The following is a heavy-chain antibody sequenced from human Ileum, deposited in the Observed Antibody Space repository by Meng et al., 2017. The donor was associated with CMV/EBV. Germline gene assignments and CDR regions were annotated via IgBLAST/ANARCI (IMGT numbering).Heavy chain of an antibody. CDR2: MNPNSGNT. J-gene: IGHJ4*02. CDR1: GNTFTSHD. V-gene: IGHV1-8*03. D-gene: IGHD3-10*01. CDR3: ARGVRYGSGKKYFDS. Sequence: SGKATGNTFTSHDINWVRQATGQGLEWMGWMNPNSGNTGYAQKFQGRVTITRNTSISTAYMELSSLRSEDTAVYYCARGVRYGSGKKYFDSWGQGTLV.